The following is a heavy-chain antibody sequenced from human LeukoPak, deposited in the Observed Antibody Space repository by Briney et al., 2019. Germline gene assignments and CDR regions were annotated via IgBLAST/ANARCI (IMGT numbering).Heavy chain of an antibody. Sequence: KPSETLSLTCTVSGGSISSGGYYWSWIRQHPGKGLEWIGYIYYSGSTYYNPSLKSRVTISVDTSKNQFSLKLSSVTAADTAEYYCARVSYDSSGYYGTNAFDIWGQGTMVTVSS. CDR3: ARVSYDSSGYYGTNAFDI. J-gene: IGHJ3*02. V-gene: IGHV4-31*03. CDR2: IYYSGST. D-gene: IGHD3-22*01. CDR1: GGSISSGGYY.